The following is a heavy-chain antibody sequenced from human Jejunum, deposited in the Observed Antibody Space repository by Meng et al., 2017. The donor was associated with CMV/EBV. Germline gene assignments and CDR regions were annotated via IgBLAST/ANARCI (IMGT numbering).Heavy chain of an antibody. V-gene: IGHV5-51*01. J-gene: IGHJ5*02. Sequence: IGWVRQLPGKGLEWMGIINPGDSDTRYSPSFQGQVTISVDKSITTAYVQWNSLKTSDTAIYYCSRHKKAPYCSSASCYETFGWFDPWGHGTLVTVSS. D-gene: IGHD2-2*01. CDR3: SRHKKAPYCSSASCYETFGWFDP. CDR2: INPGDSDT.